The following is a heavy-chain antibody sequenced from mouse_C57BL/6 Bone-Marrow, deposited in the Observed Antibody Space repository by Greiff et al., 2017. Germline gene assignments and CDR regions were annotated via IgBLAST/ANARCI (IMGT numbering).Heavy chain of an antibody. CDR2: IDPSDRYT. CDR1: GYTFTSSW. Sequence: QVQLQQPGAELVMPGASVKLSCKASGYTFTSSWMHWVKQRPGQGLEWIGEIDPSDRYTNYNQKFKGKSTLTVDTSSSTADMQLSSLTSEDAAVYYCALTGTPYAYWGQGTLGTVSA. V-gene: IGHV1-69*01. J-gene: IGHJ3*01. D-gene: IGHD4-1*01. CDR3: ALTGTPYAY.